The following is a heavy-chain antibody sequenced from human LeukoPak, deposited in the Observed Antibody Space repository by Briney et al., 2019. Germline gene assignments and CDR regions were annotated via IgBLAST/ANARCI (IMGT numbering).Heavy chain of an antibody. J-gene: IGHJ4*02. V-gene: IGHV4-39*01. D-gene: IGHD6-13*01. CDR3: ARQRIAAAVLYYFDY. Sequence: PSETLSLTCTVSGGSISSSSYYWGWIRQPLGKGLEWIGSIYYSGSTYYNPSLKSRVTISVDTSKNQFSLILSSATAADTAVYYCARQRIAAAVLYYFDYWGQGTLVTVSS. CDR1: GGSISSSSYY. CDR2: IYYSGST.